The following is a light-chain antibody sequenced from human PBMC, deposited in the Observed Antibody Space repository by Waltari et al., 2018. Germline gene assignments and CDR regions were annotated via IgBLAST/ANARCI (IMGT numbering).Light chain of an antibody. J-gene: IGKJ1*01. V-gene: IGKV1-13*02. CDR1: QGISSY. CDR3: QQYKSYPWT. Sequence: AIQLTQSPSSLSASVGDRVTITCRASQGISSYLGWYQQKPGRAPKLLIYEASNLYSGVPSRFRGSGSGTDFTLTISSLQPDDFATYYCQQYKSYPWTFGQGTKVEIK. CDR2: EAS.